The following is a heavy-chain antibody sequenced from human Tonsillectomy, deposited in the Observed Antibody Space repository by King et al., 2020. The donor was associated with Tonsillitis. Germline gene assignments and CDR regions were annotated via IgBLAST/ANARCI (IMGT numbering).Heavy chain of an antibody. Sequence: VQLQESGPGLVKSSETLSLTCTVSGGSISSYYWSWIRQPPGKGLEWIGYIYYSGSTNYNPSLKSRVTISVDTSEYQFSLKLSSVTAADTAVYYCARVSRGAAAPDYWGQGTLVTVSS. CDR3: ARVSRGAAAPDY. J-gene: IGHJ4*02. D-gene: IGHD6-13*01. CDR2: IYYSGST. V-gene: IGHV4-59*01. CDR1: GGSISSYY.